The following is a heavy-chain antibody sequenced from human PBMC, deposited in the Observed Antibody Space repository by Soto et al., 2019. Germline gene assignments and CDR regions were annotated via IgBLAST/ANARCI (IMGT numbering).Heavy chain of an antibody. CDR3: TTAYFGFPTXWFRNHYDTSGSYYFEY. Sequence: PGGSLRLSCAASGITFSNAWMNWVRQAPGKGLEWVGRIKSKTDGGTTAYAAPVKGRFIISRDDSRNTLFLQMNFLKTEDTAVYYCTTAYFGFPTXWFRNHYDTSGSYYFEYWGQGTLVTVSS. J-gene: IGHJ4*02. V-gene: IGHV3-15*01. CDR2: IKSKTDGGTT. D-gene: IGHD3-22*01. CDR1: GITFSNAW.